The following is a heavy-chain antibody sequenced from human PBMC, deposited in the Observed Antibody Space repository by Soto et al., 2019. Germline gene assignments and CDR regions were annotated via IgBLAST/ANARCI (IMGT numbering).Heavy chain of an antibody. V-gene: IGHV1-2*04. J-gene: IGHJ6*02. D-gene: IGHD6-13*01. CDR1: GYTFTGYY. CDR3: ARGKYSSSWYEFDYYYGMDV. Sequence: ASGKVSFKASGYTFTGYYMHWLRQAPGQGLEWMGWINPNSGCTNYAQKFQGWVTMTRDTSISTAYMELSRLRSDDTAVYYCARGKYSSSWYEFDYYYGMDVWGQGTTVTVSS. CDR2: INPNSGCT.